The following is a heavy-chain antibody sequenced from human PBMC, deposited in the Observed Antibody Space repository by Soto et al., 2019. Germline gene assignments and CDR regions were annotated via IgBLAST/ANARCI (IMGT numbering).Heavy chain of an antibody. CDR3: AIVGRYSRSREFLFDP. V-gene: IGHV4-59*01. J-gene: IGHJ5*02. Sequence: TSETLSLTCTVSGGSISSYYWSWIRQPPGKGLEWIGYIYYSGSTNYNPSLKSRVTISVDTSKNQFSLKLSSVTAADTAVYYCAIVGRYSRSREFLFDPWGQGTLVTVSS. D-gene: IGHD6-13*01. CDR1: GGSISSYY. CDR2: IYYSGST.